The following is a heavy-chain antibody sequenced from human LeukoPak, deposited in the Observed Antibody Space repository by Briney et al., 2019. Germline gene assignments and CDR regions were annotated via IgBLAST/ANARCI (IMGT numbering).Heavy chain of an antibody. CDR3: AKGPDTAYSWGDY. D-gene: IGHD5-18*01. CDR1: GFTFSSYA. V-gene: IGHV3-23*01. J-gene: IGHJ4*02. CDR2: ISGSGGST. Sequence: PGGSLRLSCAASGFTFSSYAMSWVRQAPGKGLEWVSAISGSGGSTYYADSVKGRFTISSHNSKNTLYLQMNSLRAEDTAVYYCAKGPDTAYSWGDYWGQGPLLTVSS.